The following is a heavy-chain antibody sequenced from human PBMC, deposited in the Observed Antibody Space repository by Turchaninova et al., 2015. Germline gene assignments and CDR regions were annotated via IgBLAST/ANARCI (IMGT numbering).Heavy chain of an antibody. CDR3: ARRAYGDYSYSFDY. V-gene: IGHV4-38-2*01. CDR1: GYSINSGYY. J-gene: IGHJ4*02. CDR2: IYYRGGT. D-gene: IGHD4-17*01. Sequence: QVQLQESGPGLVKPSETLSLACAVSGYSINSGYYWGWSRQPPGKGLELIGNIYYRGGTYYNPSLKSRVTVAVDTSKHQFSLDLSSVTAADTAVYYCARRAYGDYSYSFDYWGQGTLVTVSS.